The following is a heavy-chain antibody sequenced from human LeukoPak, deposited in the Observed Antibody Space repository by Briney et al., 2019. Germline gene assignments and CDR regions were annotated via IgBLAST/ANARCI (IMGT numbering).Heavy chain of an antibody. Sequence: GGSLRLSCTASGFTFGDYAMSWVRQAPGKGLEWVGFIRSKAYGGTTEYAASVKGRFTISRDDSKSIAYLQMNSLKTEDTAVYYCTRVRELLYYYYGMDVWSQGTTVTVSS. CDR3: TRVRELLYYYYGMDV. D-gene: IGHD1-26*01. CDR2: IRSKAYGGTT. CDR1: GFTFGDYA. J-gene: IGHJ6*02. V-gene: IGHV3-49*04.